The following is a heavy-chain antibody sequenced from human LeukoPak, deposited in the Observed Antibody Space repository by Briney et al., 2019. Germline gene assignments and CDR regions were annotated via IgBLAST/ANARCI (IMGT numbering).Heavy chain of an antibody. D-gene: IGHD3-3*01. CDR2: IYTSGST. CDR1: GGSISSGSYY. J-gene: IGHJ4*02. Sequence: SQTLSLTCTVSGGSISSGSYYWSWIRQPAGKGLEWIGRIYTSGSTNYNPSLKSRVTMSVDTSKNQFSLKLSSVTAADTAVYYCAREGDRITIFGVVIMYFDYWGQGTLVTVSS. V-gene: IGHV4-61*02. CDR3: AREGDRITIFGVVIMYFDY.